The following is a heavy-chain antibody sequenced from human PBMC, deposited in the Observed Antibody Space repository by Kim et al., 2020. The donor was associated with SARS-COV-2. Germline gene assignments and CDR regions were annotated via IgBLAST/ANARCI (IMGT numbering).Heavy chain of an antibody. CDR2: INHSGST. D-gene: IGHD1-7*01. V-gene: IGHV4-34*01. J-gene: IGHJ4*02. CDR1: GGSFSGYY. Sequence: SETLSLTCAVYGGSFSGYYWSWIRQPPGKGLEWIGEINHSGSTNYNPSLKSRVTISVDTSKNQFSLKLSSVTAADTAVYYCARGAYNWNYPSSAHGYYFDYWGQGTLVTVSS. CDR3: ARGAYNWNYPSSAHGYYFDY.